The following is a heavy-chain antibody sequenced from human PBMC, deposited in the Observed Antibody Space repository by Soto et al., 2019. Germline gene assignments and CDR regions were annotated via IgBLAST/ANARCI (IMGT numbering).Heavy chain of an antibody. CDR2: ISYDGSNK. D-gene: IGHD2-21*02. J-gene: IGHJ4*02. CDR3: ARSRLDY. V-gene: IGHV3-30-3*01. Sequence: QVQLVESGGGVVQPGRSLRLSCAASGFTFSSYAMHWVRQAPGKGLEWVAVISYDGSNKYYADSVKGRFTISRDNPKNTLYLQMNSLRAEDTAVYYCARSRLDYWGQGTLVTVSS. CDR1: GFTFSSYA.